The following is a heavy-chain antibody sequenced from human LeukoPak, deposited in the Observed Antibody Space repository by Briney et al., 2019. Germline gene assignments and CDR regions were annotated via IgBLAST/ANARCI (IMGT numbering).Heavy chain of an antibody. J-gene: IGHJ3*02. CDR1: GGSMSSYY. CDR3: ARGSGGSYLYDAFDI. Sequence: PSETLSLTCTVSGGSMSSYYWSWIRQPPGKGLEWIGSIHNSGSTNYNPSLKSRVTISVDTSKNQFSLKLSSVTAADTAVYYCARGSGGSYLYDAFDIWGQGTMVTVSS. V-gene: IGHV4-59*08. CDR2: IHNSGST. D-gene: IGHD1-26*01.